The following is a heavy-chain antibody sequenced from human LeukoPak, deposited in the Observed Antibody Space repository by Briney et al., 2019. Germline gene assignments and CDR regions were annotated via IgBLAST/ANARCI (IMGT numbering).Heavy chain of an antibody. J-gene: IGHJ4*02. CDR1: GYTFTSYA. CDR3: ARVRSGYSSSWAIDY. V-gene: IGHV7-4-1*02. Sequence: ASVRVSCTASGYTFTSYAMNWVRQAPGQGLEWMGWINTNTGNPTYAQGFTGRFVFSLDTSVSTAYLQISSLKAEDTAVYYCARVRSGYSSSWAIDYWGQGTLVTVSS. CDR2: INTNTGNP. D-gene: IGHD6-13*01.